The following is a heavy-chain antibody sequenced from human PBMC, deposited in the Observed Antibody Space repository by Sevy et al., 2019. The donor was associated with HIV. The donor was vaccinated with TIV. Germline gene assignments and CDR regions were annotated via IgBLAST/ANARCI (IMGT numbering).Heavy chain of an antibody. Sequence: GGSLRLSCVASGFTFSYFSMHWVRQAPGKGLEWVATISYDGSNEHYADSVKGRFTISRDNSKNALYLQMNSLRAEDTAVYSCALERLSSDVAEYFENWGQGTLVTVSS. CDR3: ALERLSSDVAEYFEN. D-gene: IGHD1-1*01. V-gene: IGHV3-30-3*01. J-gene: IGHJ1*01. CDR1: GFTFSYFS. CDR2: ISYDGSNE.